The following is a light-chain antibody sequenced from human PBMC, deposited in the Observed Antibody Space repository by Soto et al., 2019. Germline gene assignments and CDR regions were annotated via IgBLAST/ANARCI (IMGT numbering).Light chain of an antibody. CDR2: GAS. Sequence: EIVLTQSPGTLSLSPGERATLACRASQSVNSNYLAWYQRKPGQAPRLLIYGASNRATDIPSRFSASGSGTDFTLTITRLEAEGFAVYYCQQYDSTPPTFGQGTQVE. J-gene: IGKJ1*01. CDR3: QQYDSTPPT. V-gene: IGKV3-20*01. CDR1: QSVNSNY.